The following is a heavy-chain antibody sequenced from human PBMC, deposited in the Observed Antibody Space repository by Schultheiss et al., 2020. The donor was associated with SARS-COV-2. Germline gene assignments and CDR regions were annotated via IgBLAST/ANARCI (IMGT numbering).Heavy chain of an antibody. CDR1: GFTFSSYA. J-gene: IGHJ6*03. CDR3: ARTRDYYYYYMDV. Sequence: GGSLRLSCAASGFTFSSYAMSWVRQAPGKGLEWVSAISGSGGSTYYADSVKGRFTISRDNSKNTLYLQMNSLRAEDTAVYYCARTRDYYYYYMDVWGKGTTVTVSS. D-gene: IGHD1-1*01. V-gene: IGHV3-23*01. CDR2: ISGSGGST.